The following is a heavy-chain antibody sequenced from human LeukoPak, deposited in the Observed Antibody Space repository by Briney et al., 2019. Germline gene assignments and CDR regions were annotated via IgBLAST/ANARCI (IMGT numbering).Heavy chain of an antibody. J-gene: IGHJ4*02. CDR3: AKRRALFGELSSCFDY. Sequence: GGSLRLSCAASGFTFSDYYMSWIRQAPGKGLEWVSYISSSGSTIYYADSVKGRFTISRDNAKNSLYLQMNSLTAEDTAVYFCAKRRALFGELSSCFDYWGQGTLVTVSS. CDR1: GFTFSDYY. V-gene: IGHV3-11*01. CDR2: ISSSGSTI. D-gene: IGHD3-10*01.